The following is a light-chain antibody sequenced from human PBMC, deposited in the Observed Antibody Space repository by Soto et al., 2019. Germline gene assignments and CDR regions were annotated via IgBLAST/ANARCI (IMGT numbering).Light chain of an antibody. Sequence: EIVLTQSPPALSVSPGERVTLSCRASQGIGDTLAWYQQKPGQTPRPLIYDSSTRAIGIPIRFSGSRSGTEFILTINGLQFEDFAVYYCQRYNNWPLTFGGGTKVEIK. CDR1: QGIGDT. V-gene: IGKV3-15*01. CDR3: QRYNNWPLT. J-gene: IGKJ4*01. CDR2: DSS.